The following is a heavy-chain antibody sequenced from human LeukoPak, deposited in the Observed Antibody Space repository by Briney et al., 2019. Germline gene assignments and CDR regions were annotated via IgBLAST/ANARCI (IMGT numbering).Heavy chain of an antibody. V-gene: IGHV3-64D*06. J-gene: IGHJ4*02. D-gene: IGHD6-13*01. CDR1: GFTFSTYA. CDR3: ARGYYSSSRFDS. CDR2: INSDGDAT. Sequence: GGSLRLSCSASGFTFSTYAMHWVRQAPGKGLEYVSAINSDGDATYYADSVKGRSTISRDNSKSTLYFQMRSLRPEDTAVYYCARGYYSSSRFDSWGQGTLVTVSS.